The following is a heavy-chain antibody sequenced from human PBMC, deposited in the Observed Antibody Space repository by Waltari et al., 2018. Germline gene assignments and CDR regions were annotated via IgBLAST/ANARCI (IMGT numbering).Heavy chain of an antibody. CDR3: ASAGEGATFDP. CDR1: GGPISSGSYY. CDR2: IYTSGTT. J-gene: IGHJ5*02. Sequence: QVQLQESGPGLVKPSQTLSLTCTVSGGPISSGSYYWSWIRQPAGKGLEWIGRIYTSGTTNSTPSLKSRVTISLDTATNQFSLKLSAVTAADTAVYYCASAGEGATFDPWGQGTLVTVSS. D-gene: IGHD3-10*01. V-gene: IGHV4-61*02.